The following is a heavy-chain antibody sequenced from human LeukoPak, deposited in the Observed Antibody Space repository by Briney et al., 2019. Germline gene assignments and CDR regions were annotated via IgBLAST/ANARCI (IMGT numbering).Heavy chain of an antibody. D-gene: IGHD5-18*01. CDR1: GFTFSSYA. Sequence: GGSLRLSCAASGFTFSSYAMSWVRQAPGKGLEWVSAISSSSTIYYADSVKGRFTISRDNAKNSLYLQMNSLRAEDTAVYYCARDMALRGYSYGDFDYWGQGTLVTVSS. V-gene: IGHV3-69-1*01. J-gene: IGHJ4*02. CDR2: ISSSSTI. CDR3: ARDMALRGYSYGDFDY.